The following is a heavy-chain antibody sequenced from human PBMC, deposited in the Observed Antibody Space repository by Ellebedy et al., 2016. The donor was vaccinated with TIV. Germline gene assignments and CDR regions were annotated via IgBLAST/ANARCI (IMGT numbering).Heavy chain of an antibody. CDR3: ARVKAAGYYYYYGIDV. J-gene: IGHJ6*02. V-gene: IGHV4-59*01. CDR2: IYYSGST. D-gene: IGHD6-25*01. Sequence: MPSETLSLTCTVSGGSISSYYWSWIRQPPGKGLEWIGYIYYSGSTNYNPSLKSRVTISVDTSKNQFSLKLSSVTAADTAVYYCARVKAAGYYYYYGIDVWGQGTTVTVSS. CDR1: GGSISSYY.